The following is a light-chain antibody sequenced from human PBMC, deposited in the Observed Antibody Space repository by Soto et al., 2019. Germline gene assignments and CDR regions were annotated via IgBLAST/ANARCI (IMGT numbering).Light chain of an antibody. Sequence: DIQMTQSPSSLSASVGDRVTITCRASQSISSYLNWYQQKPGKAPKLLIYAASSLQSGVPDRFSGSGSGTDFTLTISSLQAEDVAVYYCQQYYSTPWTFGQGTKVDIK. CDR3: QQYYSTPWT. V-gene: IGKV1-39*01. J-gene: IGKJ1*01. CDR1: QSISSY. CDR2: AAS.